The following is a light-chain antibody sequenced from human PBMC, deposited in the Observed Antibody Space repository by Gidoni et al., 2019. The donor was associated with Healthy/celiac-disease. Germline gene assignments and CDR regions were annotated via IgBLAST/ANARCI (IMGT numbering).Light chain of an antibody. V-gene: IGKV1-39*01. CDR3: QQSYSTPDP. CDR2: AAS. J-gene: IGKJ2*01. CDR1: QSISSY. Sequence: IQMTQSPSSLSASVGDRVTITCRASQSISSYLNWYQQKPGKAPKLLIYAASSLQSGVPSRFSGSGSGTDFTLTISSLQPEDFATDYCQQSYSTPDPFGQGTKLEIK.